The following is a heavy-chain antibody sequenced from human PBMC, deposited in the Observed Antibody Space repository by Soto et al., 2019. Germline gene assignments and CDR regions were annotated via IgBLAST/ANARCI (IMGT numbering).Heavy chain of an antibody. V-gene: IGHV1-18*01. CDR1: GYTFTSYG. Sequence: QVQLVQSGAEVKKPGDSVRVSCKASGYTFTSYGIGWVRQAPGQGLVWMGWISANNGNTKYAQKVQGRVTMTTDASTSTAYMVLRSLRSDDAAVYYCARDGYFDHWGQGTLVTVSS. J-gene: IGHJ4*02. CDR3: ARDGYFDH. CDR2: ISANNGNT.